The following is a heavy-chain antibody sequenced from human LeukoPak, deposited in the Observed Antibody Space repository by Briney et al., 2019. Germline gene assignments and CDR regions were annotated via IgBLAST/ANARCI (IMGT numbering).Heavy chain of an antibody. J-gene: IGHJ4*02. D-gene: IGHD2-2*01. Sequence: GGSLRLSCAASGFPFSDYYMSWIRQSPGKGLEWRSYISSSGSAIYYADSVKGRFTISRDNAKSSLYLQMNNLRAEDTAIYYFARGFPIPATTIDFWGQGALVTVAS. CDR1: GFPFSDYY. CDR3: ARGFPIPATTIDF. V-gene: IGHV3-11*04. CDR2: ISSSGSAI.